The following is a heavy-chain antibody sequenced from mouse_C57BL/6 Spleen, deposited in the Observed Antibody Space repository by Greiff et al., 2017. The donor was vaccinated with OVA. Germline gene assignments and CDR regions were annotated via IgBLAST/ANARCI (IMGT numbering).Heavy chain of an antibody. J-gene: IGHJ2*01. D-gene: IGHD1-1*01. CDR2: IYPGDGDT. CDR1: GYAFSSSW. Sequence: QVQLQQSGPELVKPGASVKISCKASGYAFSSSWMNWVKQRPGKGLEWIGRIYPGDGDTKYNGKFKGKATLTADKSSSTAYMQLSSLTSEDSAVXVSAREQYYGSSYYFDYWGQGTTLTVSS. CDR3: AREQYYGSSYYFDY. V-gene: IGHV1-82*01.